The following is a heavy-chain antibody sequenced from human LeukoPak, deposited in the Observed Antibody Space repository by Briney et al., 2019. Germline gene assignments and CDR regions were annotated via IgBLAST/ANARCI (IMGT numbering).Heavy chain of an antibody. Sequence: SETLSLTCTVSGGSISSYYWSWIRQPPGKGLEWIGYIYYSGSTNYNPSLKSRVTISVDTSKNQFSLKLSSVTAADTAVYYCVRHPNKYGSSPAFDYWGQGTLVTVSS. D-gene: IGHD6-13*01. J-gene: IGHJ4*02. CDR3: VRHPNKYGSSPAFDY. CDR2: IYYSGST. CDR1: GGSISSYY. V-gene: IGHV4-59*08.